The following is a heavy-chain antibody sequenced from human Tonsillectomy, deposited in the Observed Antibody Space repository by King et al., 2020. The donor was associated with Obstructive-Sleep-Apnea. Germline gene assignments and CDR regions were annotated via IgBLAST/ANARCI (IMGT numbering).Heavy chain of an antibody. CDR1: GFTFSSYG. V-gene: IGHV3-30*18. Sequence: VQLVESGGGVVQPGRSLRLSCAASGFTFSSYGMHWVRQAPGKGLEWVAVISYDGSDKYYGDSVKGRFTISRDNSKNTLYLQMNSLRAEDTAVYYCGKEGGPRWYLDWYFDLWGRGTLVTVSS. D-gene: IGHD6-13*01. CDR2: ISYDGSDK. CDR3: GKEGGPRWYLDWYFDL. J-gene: IGHJ2*01.